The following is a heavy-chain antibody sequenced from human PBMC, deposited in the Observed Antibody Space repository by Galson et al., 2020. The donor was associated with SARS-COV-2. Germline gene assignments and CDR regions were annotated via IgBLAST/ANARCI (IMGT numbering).Heavy chain of an antibody. CDR3: ARGTKEDYGGDPDY. CDR1: GFTFSSYD. CDR2: IGTAGDT. V-gene: IGHV3-13*01. Sequence: TGGSLRLSCAASGFTFSSYDMHWVRQATGKGLEWVSAIGTAGDTYYPGSVKGRFTISRENAKNSLYLQMISLRAGDTAVYYCARGTKEDYGGDPDYWGQGTLVTGSS. J-gene: IGHJ4*02. D-gene: IGHD4-17*01.